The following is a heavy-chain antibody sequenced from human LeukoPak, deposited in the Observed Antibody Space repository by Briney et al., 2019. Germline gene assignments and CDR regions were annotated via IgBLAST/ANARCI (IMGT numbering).Heavy chain of an antibody. CDR1: GFTFSSYV. D-gene: IGHD3-22*01. V-gene: IGHV3-23*01. J-gene: IGHJ3*02. CDR2: IYASGSAT. Sequence: GALRLSCEASGFTFSSYVMTWVRQAPGKGLEWVSGIYASGSATHYADTVKGRLTISRDNSKNTLYLQMNSLRAEDTAVYYCAKRPRDSSGYYLGAFDMWGQGTMVTVSS. CDR3: AKRPRDSSGYYLGAFDM.